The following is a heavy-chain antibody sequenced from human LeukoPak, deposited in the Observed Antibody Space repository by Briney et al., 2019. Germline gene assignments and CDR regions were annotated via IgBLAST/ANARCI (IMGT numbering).Heavy chain of an antibody. J-gene: IGHJ4*02. CDR3: ARARLLWFGELLSTGHNGNYFDY. CDR2: IKQDGSEK. V-gene: IGHV3-7*03. Sequence: GGSLRLSCAASGFAFSSYWMSWVRQAPGKGLEWVANIKQDGSEKYYVDSVKGRFTISRDNAKNSLYLQMNSLRAEDTAVYYCARARLLWFGELLSTGHNGNYFDYWGQGTLVTVSS. D-gene: IGHD3-10*01. CDR1: GFAFSSYW.